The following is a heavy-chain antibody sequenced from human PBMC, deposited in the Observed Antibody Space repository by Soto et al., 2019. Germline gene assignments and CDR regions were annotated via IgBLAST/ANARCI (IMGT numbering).Heavy chain of an antibody. CDR3: ASGRYYSFDY. CDR1: GFTFSSYA. J-gene: IGHJ4*02. CDR2: ISYDGSNK. D-gene: IGHD1-26*01. V-gene: IGHV3-30-3*01. Sequence: QVQLVESGGGVVQPGRSLRLSCAASGFTFSSYAMHWVRQAPGKGLEWVAVISYDGSNKYYADSVKGRFTISRDNSKNTLYLQMNSLRAEDTAVYYCASGRYYSFDYWGQVTLVTVSS.